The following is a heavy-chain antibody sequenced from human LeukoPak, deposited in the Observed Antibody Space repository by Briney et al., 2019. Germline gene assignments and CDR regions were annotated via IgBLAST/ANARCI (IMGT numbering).Heavy chain of an antibody. D-gene: IGHD1-1*01. Sequence: SETLSLTCTVSGGSTSSSTYYWGWIRQPPGKGLEWIGSIYYSGSIYYNPSLKSRVTISMDTSKNQFSLKVNSVTAADTSVYYRAKSIATTGMGFDPWGQGTLVTVSS. CDR3: AKSIATTGMGFDP. V-gene: IGHV4-39*01. CDR2: IYYSGSI. J-gene: IGHJ5*02. CDR1: GGSTSSSTYY.